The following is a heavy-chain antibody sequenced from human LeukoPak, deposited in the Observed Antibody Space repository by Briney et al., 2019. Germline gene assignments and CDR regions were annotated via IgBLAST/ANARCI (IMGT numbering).Heavy chain of an antibody. Sequence: GGSLRLSCAASGFTFSSYSMNWVRQAPGKGLEWVSSISSSSSYIYYADSVKGRFTISRDNAKNSLYLQMNSLRAEDTAVYYCARYLLWFGELPGYGMDVWGQGTTVTVSS. V-gene: IGHV3-21*01. CDR2: ISSSSSYI. CDR1: GFTFSSYS. J-gene: IGHJ6*02. CDR3: ARYLLWFGELPGYGMDV. D-gene: IGHD3-10*01.